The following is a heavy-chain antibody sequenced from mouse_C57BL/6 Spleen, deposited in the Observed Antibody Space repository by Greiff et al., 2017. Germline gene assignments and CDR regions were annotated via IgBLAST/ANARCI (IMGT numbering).Heavy chain of an antibody. V-gene: IGHV1-54*01. D-gene: IGHD1-1*01. CDR3: ARDGSSPRFAY. CDR2: INPGSGGT. J-gene: IGHJ3*01. Sequence: QVQLQQSGAELVRPGPSVKVSCKASGYAFTNYLIEWVKQRPGQGLEWIGVINPGSGGTNYNEKFKGKATLTADKSSSTAYMQLSSLTSEDSAVYFCARDGSSPRFAYWGQGTLVTVSA. CDR1: GYAFTNYL.